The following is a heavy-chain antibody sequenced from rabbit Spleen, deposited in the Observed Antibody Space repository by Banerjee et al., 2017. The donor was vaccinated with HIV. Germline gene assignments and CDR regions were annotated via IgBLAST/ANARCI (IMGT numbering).Heavy chain of an antibody. CDR2: IAGSNSGFT. CDR1: GFSFSSNDY. CDR3: AGDTGTSFSTYGMDL. Sequence: QSLEESGGDLVKPGASLTLTCTASGFSFSSNDYMCWVRQAPGKGLEWISCIAGSNSGFTYSATWAKGRFTISKTSSTTVTLQMTSLTVADTATYFCAGDTGTSFSTYGMDLWGPGTLVTVS. D-gene: IGHD7-1*01. J-gene: IGHJ6*01. V-gene: IGHV1S40*01.